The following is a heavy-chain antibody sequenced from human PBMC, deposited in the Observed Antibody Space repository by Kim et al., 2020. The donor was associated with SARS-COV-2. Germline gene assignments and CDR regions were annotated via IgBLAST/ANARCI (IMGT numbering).Heavy chain of an antibody. J-gene: IGHJ2*01. CDR2: MNPNSGNT. CDR3: ARAFQARDHSGSLFSRCWYLDL. D-gene: IGHD3-10*01. CDR1: GYTFTNYD. Sequence: ASVKVSCRTSGYTFTNYDINWVRQAAGQGLEWMGWMNPNSGNTGYAQKFQGRVTMTRDTSESVAYMELSSLRSDDTAVYYCARAFQARDHSGSLFSRCWYLDLWGRGTLVTVSS. V-gene: IGHV1-8*01.